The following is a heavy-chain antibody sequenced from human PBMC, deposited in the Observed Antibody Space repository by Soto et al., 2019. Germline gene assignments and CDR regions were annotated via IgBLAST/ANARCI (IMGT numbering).Heavy chain of an antibody. CDR3: ARADRTLVTSYSLDV. D-gene: IGHD2-21*02. CDR1: GGSISSSNYY. CDR2: IYYSGSV. V-gene: IGHV4-39*02. Sequence: PSETLSLTCXVSGGSISSSNYYWGWIRRSPGKGLEWIGSIYYSGSVYYNPSLKSRVTLSVDRSKKHFSLKLSSVTDADTAAYYCARADRTLVTSYSLDVWGQGTTVTVSS. J-gene: IGHJ6*02.